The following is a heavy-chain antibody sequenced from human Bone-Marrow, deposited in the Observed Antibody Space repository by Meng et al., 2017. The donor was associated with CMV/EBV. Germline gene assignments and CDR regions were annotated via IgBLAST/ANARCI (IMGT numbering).Heavy chain of an antibody. CDR3: ARGIKLFAQANWFDP. V-gene: IGHV1-8*03. CDR2: MNPNSGNT. Sequence: ASVKVSCKASGYTFTSYDINWVRQATGQGLEWMGWMNPNSGNTGYAQKFQGRVTITRNTSISTAYMELSSLRSEDTAVYYCARGIKLFAQANWFDPWGQGTLVTVPS. D-gene: IGHD2-21*01. J-gene: IGHJ5*02. CDR1: GYTFTSYD.